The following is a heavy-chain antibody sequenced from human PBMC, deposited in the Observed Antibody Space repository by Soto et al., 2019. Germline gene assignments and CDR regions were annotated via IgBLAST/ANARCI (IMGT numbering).Heavy chain of an antibody. CDR1: GFTFSSYA. D-gene: IGHD6-19*01. Sequence: GGSLRLSCAASGFTFSSYAMSWVRQAPGKGLEWVSAISGSGGSTYYADSVKGRFTISRDNSKNTLYLQMNSLRAEDTAVYYCAKYLYSSCWPEYYFDYWGQGTLVTVSS. CDR2: ISGSGGST. V-gene: IGHV3-23*01. CDR3: AKYLYSSCWPEYYFDY. J-gene: IGHJ4*02.